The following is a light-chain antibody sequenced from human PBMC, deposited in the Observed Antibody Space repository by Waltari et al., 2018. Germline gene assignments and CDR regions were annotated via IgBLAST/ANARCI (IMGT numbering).Light chain of an antibody. V-gene: IGLV1-47*01. CDR1: RTTLTHY. J-gene: IGLJ3*02. CDR2: KDY. Sequence: QSVLTQPPSASGAPGQEVSISCSCVRTTLTHYVFWYQQFPGTAPQLIVYKDYELPSGFPDRFSASKSGTSASLAISGLRSDDEADYYCATWDDSLNGWVFGGGTKLTVL. CDR3: ATWDDSLNGWV.